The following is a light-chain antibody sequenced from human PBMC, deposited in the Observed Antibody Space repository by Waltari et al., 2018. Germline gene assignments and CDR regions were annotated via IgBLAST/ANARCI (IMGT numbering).Light chain of an antibody. J-gene: IGKJ4*01. Sequence: ELVMTQSPATLSVTPGERVTLSCRARQSVSSTYFASYHQKPGQPPRLLIYGASTRATGIPARFSGSGSGTEFTLTISSMQSGDFAVYYCQQYNKWPLTFGGGTKVEIK. CDR2: GAS. CDR1: QSVSSTY. CDR3: QQYNKWPLT. V-gene: IGKV3-15*01.